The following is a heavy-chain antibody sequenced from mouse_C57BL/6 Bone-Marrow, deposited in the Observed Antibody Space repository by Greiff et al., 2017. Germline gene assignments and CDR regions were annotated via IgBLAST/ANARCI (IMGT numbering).Heavy chain of an antibody. J-gene: IGHJ3*01. CDR1: GFTFSSDG. CDR2: ISSGGSYT. V-gene: IGHV5-6*01. CDR3: ACPPFAY. Sequence: DVQLVQSGGDLVKPGGSLKLSCAASGFTFSSDGMPWVRQTPDKRLEWVATISSGGSYTYYPDSVQGRFTISRDNAENTLYLQMSSLKSEDTAFYYCACPPFAYWGQGTLVTVSA.